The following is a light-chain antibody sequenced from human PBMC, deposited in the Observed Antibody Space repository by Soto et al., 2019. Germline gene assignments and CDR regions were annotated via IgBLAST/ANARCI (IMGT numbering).Light chain of an antibody. CDR3: QQYNNWPPT. J-gene: IGKJ5*01. V-gene: IGKV3-15*01. Sequence: LTRSPAPQSVSQGEGATLSCRASQSVNSDLAWYQQKPGQAPRLLIYGASTRATGLPARFSGSGSGTEFTLTISSLQSEDFADYYCQQYNNWPPTFGQGTRLEIK. CDR2: GAS. CDR1: QSVNSD.